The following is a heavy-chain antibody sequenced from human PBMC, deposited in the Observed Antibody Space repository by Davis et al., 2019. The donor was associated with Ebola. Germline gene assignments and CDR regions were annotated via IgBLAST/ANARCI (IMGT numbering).Heavy chain of an antibody. V-gene: IGHV3-30*18. D-gene: IGHD6-13*01. CDR2: ISYDGSNK. CDR3: AKELRWYSSSWFGDY. Sequence: SLKTSCASSGFTFSSYGTHWVRQAPGTGLEWVAVISYDGSNKYYADSVKGRFTISRDNSKNTLYLQMNSLRAEDTAVYYCAKELRWYSSSWFGDYWGQGTLVTVSS. CDR1: GFTFSSYG. J-gene: IGHJ4*02.